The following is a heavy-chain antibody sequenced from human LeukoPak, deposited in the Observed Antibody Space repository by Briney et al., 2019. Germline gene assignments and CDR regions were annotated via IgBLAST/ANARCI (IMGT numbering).Heavy chain of an antibody. V-gene: IGHV3-23*01. D-gene: IGHD3-10*01. CDR3: AKDLRYS. J-gene: IGHJ4*02. Sequence: AGSLTLSCAAAGFIFSSYAMSWVRPAPGKGLEWVSAIGGSGGTTYYADSVKGRFTISRDNSKNTLDLQMNRLRAEDTAVYYCAKDLRYSGGEGTLVTVSS. CDR2: IGGSGGTT. CDR1: GFIFSSYA.